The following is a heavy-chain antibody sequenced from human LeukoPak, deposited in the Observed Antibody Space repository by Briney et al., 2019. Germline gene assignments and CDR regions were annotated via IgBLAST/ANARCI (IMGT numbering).Heavy chain of an antibody. V-gene: IGHV3-21*01. CDR3: ARHDFGGNSGDY. Sequence: PGGSLRLSCAASGFTFSSYSMNWVRQAPGKELEWVSSISSSSNYIYYADSVKGRFTISRDNAKNSLYLQMNSLRAEDTAVYYCARHDFGGNSGDYWGQGTLVTVSS. CDR1: GFTFSSYS. CDR2: ISSSSNYI. D-gene: IGHD4-23*01. J-gene: IGHJ4*02.